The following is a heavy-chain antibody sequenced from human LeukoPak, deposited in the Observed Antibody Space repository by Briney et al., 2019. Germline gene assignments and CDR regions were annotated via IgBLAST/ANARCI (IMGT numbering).Heavy chain of an antibody. J-gene: IGHJ1*01. CDR1: GYTFTSYG. CDR3: ARVANRQQLVLHPFQH. V-gene: IGHV1-18*01. Sequence: EASVKVSCTASGYTFTSYGISWVRQAPGQGLEWMGWISAYNGNTNYAQKLQGRVTMTTDTSTSTAYMELRSLRSDDTAVYYCARVANRQQLVLHPFQHWGQGTLVTVSS. CDR2: ISAYNGNT. D-gene: IGHD6-13*01.